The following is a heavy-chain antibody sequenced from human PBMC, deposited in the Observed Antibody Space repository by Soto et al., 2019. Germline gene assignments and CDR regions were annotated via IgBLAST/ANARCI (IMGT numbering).Heavy chain of an antibody. J-gene: IGHJ6*02. CDR1: GFTFSSYA. V-gene: IGHV3-23*01. Sequence: GGSLRLSCAASGFTFSSYAMSWVRQAPGKGLEWVSVISGSGSSTYYADSVKGRFTISRDNSKNTLYLQMNSLRAEDTAVYYCARDGGEATVIYGMDVWGQGTTVTVSS. CDR3: ARDGGEATVIYGMDV. CDR2: ISGSGSST. D-gene: IGHD4-4*01.